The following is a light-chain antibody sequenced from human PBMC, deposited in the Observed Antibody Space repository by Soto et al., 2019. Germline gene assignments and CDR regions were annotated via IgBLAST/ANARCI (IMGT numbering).Light chain of an antibody. V-gene: IGKV1-5*01. J-gene: IGKJ1*01. CDR3: QQYDGYPLT. CDR1: QSIRKW. CDR2: DAY. Sequence: DSPMTQSTSSLSASIGDRVTLNCRNSQSIRKWLAWHQQAPRKDHKVLIFDAYTLQSGVPSRFSGSGSGTEFTLSIGSLQPDYVSSYYCQQYDGYPLTFGQGTSVEFK.